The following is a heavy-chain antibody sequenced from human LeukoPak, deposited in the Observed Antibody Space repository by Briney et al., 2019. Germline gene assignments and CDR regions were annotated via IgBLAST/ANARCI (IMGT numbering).Heavy chain of an antibody. J-gene: IGHJ4*02. CDR1: GFTFSSYA. CDR3: AKDSSSSGWYYFDY. Sequence: PGGSLRLSCAASGFTFSSYAMSWVRQAPGKGLEWVSAISGSGGSTYYADSVKGRFTISRDNSKNTPYLQMNSLRAEDTAVYYCAKDSSSSGWYYFDYWGQGTLVTVSS. V-gene: IGHV3-23*01. D-gene: IGHD6-19*01. CDR2: ISGSGGST.